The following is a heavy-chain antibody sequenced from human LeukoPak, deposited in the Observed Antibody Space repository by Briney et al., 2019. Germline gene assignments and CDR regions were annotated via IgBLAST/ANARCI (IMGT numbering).Heavy chain of an antibody. Sequence: GESLKISCKGSGYIFSIYWIGWVRQMPGKGLEWMGMIAPGDSDTRYSPSFQGQVTISADKSISTAFLQWTSLKASDIAMYYCARVRYCSGGSCSQVDYWGQGTLVIVSP. V-gene: IGHV5-51*01. CDR3: ARVRYCSGGSCSQVDY. CDR1: GYIFSIYW. CDR2: IAPGDSDT. J-gene: IGHJ4*02. D-gene: IGHD2-15*01.